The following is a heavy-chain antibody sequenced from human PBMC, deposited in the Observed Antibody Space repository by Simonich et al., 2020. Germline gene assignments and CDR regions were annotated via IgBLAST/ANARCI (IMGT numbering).Heavy chain of an antibody. CDR3: ARGRLTGDKGAFDI. CDR2: INPNRGGK. V-gene: IGHV1-2*02. Sequence: QVQLVQSGAEVKKPGASVKVSCKASGYTFTGYYMHWVRQAPGQGLDWIGWINPNRGGKNYAQKFQGRVTMTRDTSISTAYMELSRLRSDDTAVYYCARGRLTGDKGAFDIWGQGTMVTVSS. D-gene: IGHD7-27*01. CDR1: GYTFTGYY. J-gene: IGHJ3*02.